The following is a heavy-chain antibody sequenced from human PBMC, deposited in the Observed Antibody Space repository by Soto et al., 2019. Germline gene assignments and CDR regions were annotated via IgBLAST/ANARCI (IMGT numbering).Heavy chain of an antibody. CDR1: GCTFSSYA. CDR2: ISGSGGST. D-gene: IGHD3-9*01. J-gene: IGHJ3*02. CDR3: AKRSYDILTGYAHAFDI. V-gene: IGHV3-23*01. Sequence: EVQLLESGGGLVQPGGSLRLSCAASGCTFSSYAMSWVRQAPGKGLEWVSAISGSGGSTYYADSVKGRFTISRDNSKNTLYLQMNSLRAEDTAVYYCAKRSYDILTGYAHAFDIWGQGTMVTVSS.